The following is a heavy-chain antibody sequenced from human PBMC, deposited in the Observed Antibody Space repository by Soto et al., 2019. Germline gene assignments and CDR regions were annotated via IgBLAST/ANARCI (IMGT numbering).Heavy chain of an antibody. V-gene: IGHV4-39*01. D-gene: IGHD6-13*01. J-gene: IGHJ4*02. CDR2: LYYSGST. CDR3: ARLQSCRWYVVDY. CDR1: GGSISTSSFY. Sequence: QLQLQESGPGLVKPSETLSLTCTVSGGSISTSSFYWGWIRQPPGKGLEWIGSLYYSGSTYNNPSLKSRVTISVDTSKNQFSLKLNSVTAADTAVYYCARLQSCRWYVVDYWGQGTLVTVSS.